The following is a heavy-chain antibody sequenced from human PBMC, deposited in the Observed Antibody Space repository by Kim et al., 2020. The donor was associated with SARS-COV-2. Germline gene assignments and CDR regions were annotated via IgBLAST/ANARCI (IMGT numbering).Heavy chain of an antibody. V-gene: IGHV3-33*05. CDR2: ILYDGSNK. CDR3: ARGLAVSSGLPTGTAY. D-gene: IGHD6-19*01. CDR1: GLTFSSFA. Sequence: GGSLRLSCAASGLTFSSFAMHWVRQAPGKGLEWVAIILYDGSNKYYADSVKGRFTISRDNSKNTVYLQMNSLRVEDTAVYYCARGLAVSSGLPTGTAYWGQGSPLTVPS. J-gene: IGHJ1*01.